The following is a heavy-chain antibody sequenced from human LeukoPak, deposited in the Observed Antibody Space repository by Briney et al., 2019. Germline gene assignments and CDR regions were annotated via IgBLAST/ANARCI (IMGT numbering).Heavy chain of an antibody. V-gene: IGHV1-46*01. D-gene: IGHD3-16*01. J-gene: IGHJ4*02. Sequence: ASVKISCKASGYTFTINHIHWVRQAPGQGLEWMGVINPSGDSTTYAQNFQGRVTMTRDTSTSTVYMELRSLRSEDTAIYYCARLATSDTGETYWGQGTLVTVSS. CDR3: ARLATSDTGETY. CDR2: INPSGDST. CDR1: GYTFTINH.